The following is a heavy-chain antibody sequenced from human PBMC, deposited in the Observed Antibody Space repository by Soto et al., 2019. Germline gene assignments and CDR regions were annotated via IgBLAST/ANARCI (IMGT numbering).Heavy chain of an antibody. D-gene: IGHD3-22*01. J-gene: IGHJ5*02. CDR2: MWYDESRT. Sequence: PGGSLRLSCAASGFTFSNYGMHWVRQAPERGLEWVAAMWYDESRTFYAESVKGRFTISRDDSRKTLYLEMNTLRVDDTGVYYCVRDDSFRASSAPWGQGT. V-gene: IGHV3-33*01. CDR1: GFTFSNYG. CDR3: VRDDSFRASSAP.